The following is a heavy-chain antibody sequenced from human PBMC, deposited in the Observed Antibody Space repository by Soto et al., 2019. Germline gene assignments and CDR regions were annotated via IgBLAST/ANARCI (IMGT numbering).Heavy chain of an antibody. J-gene: IGHJ4*02. V-gene: IGHV1-58*01. CDR1: GFTFTSSA. CDR2: IVVGSGNT. Sequence: SVKVSCKASGFTFTSSAVQWVRQARGQRLGWIGWIVVGSGNTNYAQKFQERVTITRDMSTSTAYMELSSLRSEDTAVYYCARGGPDLATIGSFDYWGQGTLVTVSS. CDR3: ARGGPDLATIGSFDY. D-gene: IGHD3-16*01.